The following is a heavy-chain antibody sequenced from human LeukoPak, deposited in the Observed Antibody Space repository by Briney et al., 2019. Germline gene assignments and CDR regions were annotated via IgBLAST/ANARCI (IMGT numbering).Heavy chain of an antibody. CDR2: VTGSGSST. V-gene: IGHV3-23*01. J-gene: IGHJ4*02. D-gene: IGHD2-2*01. CDR3: APDSKVVPAAMDY. Sequence: GGSLRLSCSASRFIFSNYAMSWVRQAPGKGLEWVSGVTGSGSSTYSADSVKGRFTISRDNSKNTLYLQMNSLRAEDTAVYYCAPDSKVVPAAMDYWGQGTLVTVSS. CDR1: RFIFSNYA.